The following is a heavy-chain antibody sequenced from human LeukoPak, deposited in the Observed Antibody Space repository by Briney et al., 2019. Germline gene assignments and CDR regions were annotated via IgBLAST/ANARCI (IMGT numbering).Heavy chain of an antibody. CDR3: ARGPPWELLEAGIDY. D-gene: IGHD1-26*01. J-gene: IGHJ4*02. V-gene: IGHV1-69*05. CDR1: GGTFSSYA. CDR2: IIPIFGTA. Sequence: SVKVSCKASGGTFSSYAISWVRQAPGQGLEWMGRIIPIFGTANYAQKFQGRVTITTDESTSTAYMELSSLRSEDTAVYYCARGPPWELLEAGIDYWGQGALVTVSS.